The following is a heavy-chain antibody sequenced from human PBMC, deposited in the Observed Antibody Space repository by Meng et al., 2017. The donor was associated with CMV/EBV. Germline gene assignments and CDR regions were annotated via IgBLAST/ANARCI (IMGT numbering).Heavy chain of an antibody. CDR2: IRYDGSNK. V-gene: IGHV3-30*02. CDR1: SYTFTSYG. D-gene: IGHD2-21*02. J-gene: IGHJ4*02. CDR3: AKDDLRYY. Sequence: SCKASSYTFTSYGMHWVRQAPGKGLEWVAFIRYDGSNKYYADSVKGRFTISKDNSKNTLYLQMNSLRAEDTAVYYCAKDDLRYYWGQGTLVTVSS.